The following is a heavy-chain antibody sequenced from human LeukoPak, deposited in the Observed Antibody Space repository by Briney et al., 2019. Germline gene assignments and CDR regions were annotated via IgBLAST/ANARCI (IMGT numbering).Heavy chain of an antibody. D-gene: IGHD5/OR15-5a*01. V-gene: IGHV3-7*04. CDR3: ARDVS. Sequence: GGSLRLSRAAPGFAFCSYWMSWVRAAPGKRLEWGAAIKGEESEIYYVDSVKGRFTISRDNTKNSLYLQRNNLRAEDTAVFSCARDVSWGQGTLVTVSS. CDR1: GFAFCSYW. J-gene: IGHJ5*02. CDR2: IKGEESEI.